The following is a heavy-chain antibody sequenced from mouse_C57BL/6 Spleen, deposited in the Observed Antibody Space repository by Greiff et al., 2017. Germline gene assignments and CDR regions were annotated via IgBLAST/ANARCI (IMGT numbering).Heavy chain of an antibody. Sequence: VHVKQSGAELVRPGASVKLSCTASGFNIKDDYMHWVKQRPEQGLEWIGWIDPENGDTEYASKFQGKATITADTSSNTAYLQLSSLTSEDTAVYYCTTRVFDYWGQGTTLTVSS. V-gene: IGHV14-4*01. J-gene: IGHJ2*01. CDR1: GFNIKDDY. CDR3: TTRVFDY. CDR2: IDPENGDT.